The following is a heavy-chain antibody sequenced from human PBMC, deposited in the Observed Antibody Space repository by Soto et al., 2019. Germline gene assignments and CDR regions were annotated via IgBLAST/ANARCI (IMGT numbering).Heavy chain of an antibody. J-gene: IGHJ4*02. Sequence: SETLSLTCTVTGDSISDRIYYWGWIRQPPGKGLEWIGSIYYSGSTYNNPSLKSRVSMSVDTSKNQFSLKLRSVTAADTALYYCARQRTSVVTQAYFDSWGQGSLVTVSS. D-gene: IGHD2-21*02. CDR1: GDSISDRIYY. CDR2: IYYSGST. CDR3: ARQRTSVVTQAYFDS. V-gene: IGHV4-39*01.